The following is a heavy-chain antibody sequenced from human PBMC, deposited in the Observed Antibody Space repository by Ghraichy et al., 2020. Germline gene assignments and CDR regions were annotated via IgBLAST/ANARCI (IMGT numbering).Heavy chain of an antibody. CDR2: IFYSWST. CDR3: ARDRGEWLVPFDH. J-gene: IGHJ4*02. Sequence: ETLSLTCTVSGGSVSSGSYYWSWIRQPPGKGLEWIGYIFYSWSTNYNPSLKSRVTISVDTSKNQFSLRLSSVTAADTAVYYCARDRGEWLVPFDHWGQGTLVTVSS. V-gene: IGHV4-61*01. CDR1: GGSVSSGSYY. D-gene: IGHD6-19*01.